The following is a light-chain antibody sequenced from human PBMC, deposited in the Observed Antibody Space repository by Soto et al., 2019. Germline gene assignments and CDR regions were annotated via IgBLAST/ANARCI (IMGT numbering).Light chain of an antibody. CDR1: QSVSSY. CDR2: DAS. V-gene: IGKV3-11*01. CDR3: QQYNTFWT. Sequence: EIVFTQSPATLSLSPGERATLSCRASQSVSSYLAWYQQKPGQAPRLLIYDASKRATGIPARFSGSGSGTEFTLTISSLQPDDFATYYCQQYNTFWTFGQGTKVDIK. J-gene: IGKJ1*01.